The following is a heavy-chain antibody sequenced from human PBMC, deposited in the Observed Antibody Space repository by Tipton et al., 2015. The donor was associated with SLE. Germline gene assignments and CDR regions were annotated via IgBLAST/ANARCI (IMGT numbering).Heavy chain of an antibody. CDR1: GGSISSYY. J-gene: IGHJ6*02. CDR3: ARGGLEPPFRYYGMDV. Sequence: TLSLTCTVSGGSISSYYWSWIRQPPGKGLEWIGEINHSGSTNYNPSLKSRVTISVDTSKNQFSLKLSSVTAADTAVYYCARGGLEPPFRYYGMDVWGQGTTVTVSS. CDR2: INHSGST. D-gene: IGHD1-1*01. V-gene: IGHV4-34*01.